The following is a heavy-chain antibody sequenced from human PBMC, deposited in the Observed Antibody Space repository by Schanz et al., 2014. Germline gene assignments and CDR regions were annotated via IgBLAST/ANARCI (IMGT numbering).Heavy chain of an antibody. CDR1: GGSISRGTHY. Sequence: QVRMQESGPGLVKPSQTLSLTCTVSGGSISRGTHYWTWIRQLPGKGLEWIGHIYYTGTIFYNPSLKSRVTISLDVSKNQFSLRLNSVTAADTAVYYCARSVGMVRRYFDSWGQGNLVTVSS. D-gene: IGHD5-18*01. CDR2: IYYTGTI. V-gene: IGHV4-31*03. J-gene: IGHJ4*02. CDR3: ARSVGMVRRYFDS.